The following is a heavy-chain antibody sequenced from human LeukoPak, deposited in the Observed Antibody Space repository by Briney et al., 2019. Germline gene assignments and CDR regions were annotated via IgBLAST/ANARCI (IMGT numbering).Heavy chain of an antibody. Sequence: GGSLRLSCAASGFTFGNSWVHWVRQAPGKGLVWVSLINADGSTTTYADSVKGRFTISRDNARNTLSLQMNSLTTEDTAVYYCVVVVEPPDSDGFDVWGQGTMITVSS. D-gene: IGHD1-14*01. CDR1: GFTFGNSW. CDR2: INADGSTT. J-gene: IGHJ3*01. CDR3: VVVVEPPDSDGFDV. V-gene: IGHV3-74*01.